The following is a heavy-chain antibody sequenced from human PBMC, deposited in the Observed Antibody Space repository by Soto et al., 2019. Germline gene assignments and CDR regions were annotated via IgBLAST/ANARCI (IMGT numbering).Heavy chain of an antibody. J-gene: IGHJ5*02. V-gene: IGHV3-30*18. CDR3: AKGSSWFDP. Sequence: GGSLRLSCAASGFTFSSYGMHWVRQAPGKGLEWVAVISYDGSNKYYADSVKGRFTISRDNSKNTLYLQMNSLRAEDTAVYYCAKGSSWFDPWGQGTLVTVSS. CDR1: GFTFSSYG. CDR2: ISYDGSNK.